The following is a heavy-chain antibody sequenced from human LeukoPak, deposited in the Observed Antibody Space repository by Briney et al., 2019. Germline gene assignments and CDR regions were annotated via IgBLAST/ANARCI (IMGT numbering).Heavy chain of an antibody. CDR3: ARATGNSDHSPREPIHWYFDL. J-gene: IGHJ2*01. D-gene: IGHD4-23*01. Sequence: SVKVSCKASGGTFSTFGLSWVRQAPGQGLEWMGGVILIFGPANYAQKFQGRVTITADESTSTAYMELSSLRSEDTAVYFCARATGNSDHSPREPIHWYFDLWGRGTLVTVSS. V-gene: IGHV1-69*13. CDR1: GGTFSTFG. CDR2: VILIFGPA.